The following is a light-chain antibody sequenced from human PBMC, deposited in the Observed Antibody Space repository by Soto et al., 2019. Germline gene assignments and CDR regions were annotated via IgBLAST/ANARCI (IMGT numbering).Light chain of an antibody. V-gene: IGKV3-20*01. CDR1: QSVTNNY. Sequence: EVVLTQSPGTLSLSPGERATLSCRAGQSVTNNYFAWYQQKPGQAPRLLIFGSSDRATGIPDRFSGSGSGTDFTLTISRLEPEDFAVYYCQQYGSSPPYTFGQGTKLEIK. CDR2: GSS. J-gene: IGKJ2*01. CDR3: QQYGSSPPYT.